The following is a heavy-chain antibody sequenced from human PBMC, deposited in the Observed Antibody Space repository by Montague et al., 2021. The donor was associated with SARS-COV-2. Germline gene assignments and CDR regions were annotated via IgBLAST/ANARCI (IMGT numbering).Heavy chain of an antibody. CDR3: AREYSSGVYFDY. V-gene: IGHV2-70*11. Sequence: PALVKPTQTLTLTCTFSGFSLSTSGMCVSWIRQPPGKALEWLARIDWDADKYYSTSLKTRLTISKDTSKNQVVLTMTNMDPVDTATYYCAREYSSGVYFDYWGQGTLVTVSS. CDR2: IDWDADK. J-gene: IGHJ4*02. CDR1: GFSLSTSGMC. D-gene: IGHD6-19*01.